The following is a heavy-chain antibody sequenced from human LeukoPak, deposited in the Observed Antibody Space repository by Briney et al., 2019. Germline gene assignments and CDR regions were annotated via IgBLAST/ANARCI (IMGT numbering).Heavy chain of an antibody. CDR3: ARGFNILSY. CDR2: INHSGST. CDR1: GGSFSGYY. D-gene: IGHD3-9*01. J-gene: IGHJ4*02. Sequence: SETLSLTCAVCGGSFSGYYWSWIRQPPGKGLEWIGEINHSGSTNYNPSLKSRVTISVDTSKNQFSLKLSSVTAADTAVYYCARGFNILSYWGQGTLVTVSS. V-gene: IGHV4-34*01.